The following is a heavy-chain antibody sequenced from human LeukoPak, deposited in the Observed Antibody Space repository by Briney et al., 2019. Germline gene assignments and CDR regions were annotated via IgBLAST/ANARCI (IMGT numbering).Heavy chain of an antibody. CDR1: GFTFSDYY. V-gene: IGHV3-11*04. J-gene: IGHJ4*02. Sequence: PGGSLRLSCAASGFTFSDYYMSWIRQAPGKGLEWVSYISSSGSTIYYADSVKGRFTIPRDNAKNSLYLQMNSLRAEDTAVYYCARDSPYYYDSSGPRDYWGQGTLVTVSS. CDR3: ARDSPYYYDSSGPRDY. CDR2: ISSSGSTI. D-gene: IGHD3-22*01.